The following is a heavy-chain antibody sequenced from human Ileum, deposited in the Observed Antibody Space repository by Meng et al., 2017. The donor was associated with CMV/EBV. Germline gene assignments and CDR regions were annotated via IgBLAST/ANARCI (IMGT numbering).Heavy chain of an antibody. CDR2: TGRDGTV. CDR1: GFDFAYYK. V-gene: IGHV3-69-1*01. CDR3: ARDGEDQLVHWFDY. D-gene: IGHD6-13*01. J-gene: IGHJ4*02. Sequence: GGSLRLSCVTSGFDFAYYKMNWVRQAPGKGPEWISHTGRDGTVYANSVKGRFTTTKDTAKNSVYLQMDSLRAEDTAVYYCARDGEDQLVHWFDYWGQGTQVTVSS.